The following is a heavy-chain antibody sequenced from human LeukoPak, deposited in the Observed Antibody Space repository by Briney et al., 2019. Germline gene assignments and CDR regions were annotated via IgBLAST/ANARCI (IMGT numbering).Heavy chain of an antibody. CDR1: GYTFTSYV. Sequence: ASVKVSCKASGYTFTSYVMSWVRQAPVQGLEWMGWISAYNGNTNYAQKLQGRVTMTTDTSTSTAYMELRSLRSDDTAVYYCARRVKSDAFDIWGQGKMVTVSS. V-gene: IGHV1-18*01. CDR3: ARRVKSDAFDI. D-gene: IGHD4-11*01. J-gene: IGHJ3*02. CDR2: ISAYNGNT.